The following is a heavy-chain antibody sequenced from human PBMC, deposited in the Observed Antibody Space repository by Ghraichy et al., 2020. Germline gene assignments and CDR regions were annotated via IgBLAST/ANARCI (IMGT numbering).Heavy chain of an antibody. CDR2: TYPADSDT. CDR1: GYSFASHW. V-gene: IGHV5-51*01. Sequence: GESLNISCKGSGYSFASHWIGWVRQMPGKVLEWMGVTYPADSDTRYRPSFQGQVTISADESLSTAYLQWSSLKASDTAMYYCARETYDSTGRGAFDIWGQGTMVTVSS. D-gene: IGHD3-22*01. CDR3: ARETYDSTGRGAFDI. J-gene: IGHJ3*02.